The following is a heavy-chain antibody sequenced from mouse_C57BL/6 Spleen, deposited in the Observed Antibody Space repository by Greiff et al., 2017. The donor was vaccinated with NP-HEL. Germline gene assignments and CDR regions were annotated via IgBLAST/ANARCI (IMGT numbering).Heavy chain of an antibody. Sequence: QVQLQQPGAELVMPGASVKLSCKASGYTFTSYWMHWVKQRPGQGLEWIGEIDPSDSYTNYNQKFKGKSTLTVDKSSSTAYMQLSSLTSEDSAVYCCAREGFANWGQGTLVTVSA. CDR3: AREGFAN. CDR2: IDPSDSYT. J-gene: IGHJ3*01. CDR1: GYTFTSYW. V-gene: IGHV1-69*01.